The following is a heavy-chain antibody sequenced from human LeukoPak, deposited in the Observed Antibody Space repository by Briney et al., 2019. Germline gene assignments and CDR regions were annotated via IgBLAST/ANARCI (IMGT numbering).Heavy chain of an antibody. D-gene: IGHD3-22*01. V-gene: IGHV3-23*01. CDR3: AKDRYYYDSSGHLAFDI. J-gene: IGHJ3*02. CDR2: ISGSGGST. CDR1: GFTFSSYA. Sequence: PGGTLRLSYAASGFTFSSYAMSWVRQAPGKGLEWVSAISGSGGSTYYADSVKGRFTISRDNSKNTLYLQMNSLRAEDTAVYYCAKDRYYYDSSGHLAFDIWGQGTMVTVSS.